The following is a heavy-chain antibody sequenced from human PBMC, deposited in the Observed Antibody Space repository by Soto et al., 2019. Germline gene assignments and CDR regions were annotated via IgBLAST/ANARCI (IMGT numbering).Heavy chain of an antibody. Sequence: KPSETLSLTCTVSGGSISNSSYYWGWIRQPPGKGLEWIGSIYYSGSTYYNPSLKSRVTISVDTSKNQFSLKLSSVTAADTAVYYCARTSGEMATITGPDWFDPWGQGTLVTVSS. D-gene: IGHD5-12*01. CDR1: GGSISNSSYY. CDR2: IYYSGST. J-gene: IGHJ5*02. V-gene: IGHV4-39*01. CDR3: ARTSGEMATITGPDWFDP.